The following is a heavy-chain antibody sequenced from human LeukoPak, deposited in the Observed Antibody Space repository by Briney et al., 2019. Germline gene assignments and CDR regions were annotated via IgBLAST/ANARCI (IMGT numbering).Heavy chain of an antibody. CDR3: ARDGPHYYDSSGYWAFDI. J-gene: IGHJ3*02. V-gene: IGHV4-34*01. CDR2: INHSGST. Sequence: SETLSLTCAVYGGSFSGYYWSWIRQPPGKGLEWIGEINHSGSTNYNPSLKSRVTISVDTSKNQFSLKLSSVTAADTAVYYCARDGPHYYDSSGYWAFDIWGQGTMVTVSS. D-gene: IGHD3-22*01. CDR1: GGSFSGYY.